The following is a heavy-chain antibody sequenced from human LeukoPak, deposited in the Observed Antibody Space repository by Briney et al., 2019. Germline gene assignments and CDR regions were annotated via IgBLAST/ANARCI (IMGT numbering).Heavy chain of an antibody. CDR2: IYTSGST. J-gene: IGHJ6*03. D-gene: IGHD2-15*01. CDR3: AIDDSPYYYYYYYMDV. CDR1: GGSISSGSYY. Sequence: SETLSLTCTVSGGSISSGSYYWSWIRQPARKGLEWIGHIYTSGSTNYNPSLKSRVTISVDTSKNQFSLKLSSVTAADTAVYYCAIDDSPYYYYYYYMDVWGKGTTVTVSS. V-gene: IGHV4-61*09.